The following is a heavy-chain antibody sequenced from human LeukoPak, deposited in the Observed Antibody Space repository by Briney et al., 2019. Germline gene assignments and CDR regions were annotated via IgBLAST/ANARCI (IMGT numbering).Heavy chain of an antibody. CDR2: INHSGST. CDR3: ARTARSYGLFDY. Sequence: PSETLSLTCAAYGGSFSGYYWSWTRQPPGKGLEWIGEINHSGSTNYNPSLKSRVTISVDTSKNQFSLKLSSVTAADTAVYYCARTARSYGLFDYWGQGTLVTVSS. CDR1: GGSFSGYY. V-gene: IGHV4-34*01. D-gene: IGHD1-26*01. J-gene: IGHJ4*02.